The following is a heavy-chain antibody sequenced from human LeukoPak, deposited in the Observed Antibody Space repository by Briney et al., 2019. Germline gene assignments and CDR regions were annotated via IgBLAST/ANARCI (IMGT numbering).Heavy chain of an antibody. Sequence: PSETLSLTCTVSGVSISSYYWSWLRQPPGKGLEWIGYIYYSGSTNYNPSLKSRVTISVDTSKNQFSLKLSSVTAADTAVYYCARVVDSSGYYSLFDYWGQGTLVTVSS. D-gene: IGHD3-22*01. CDR1: GVSISSYY. J-gene: IGHJ4*02. V-gene: IGHV4-59*01. CDR3: ARVVDSSGYYSLFDY. CDR2: IYYSGST.